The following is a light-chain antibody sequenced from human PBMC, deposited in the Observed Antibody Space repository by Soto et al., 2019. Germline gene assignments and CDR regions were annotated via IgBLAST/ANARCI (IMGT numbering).Light chain of an antibody. Sequence: DVVMTQSPLSLPVTLGQPASISCRSSQSLVYTDGTTHLSWFQQRPGQSPRRLIYKASDRDSGVPDRFIGSGSGTAFTLKISRVEAEDVGIYYCMQGTHWPYTFGQGTKLEIK. CDR1: QSLVYTDGTTH. J-gene: IGKJ2*01. CDR2: KAS. CDR3: MQGTHWPYT. V-gene: IGKV2-30*01.